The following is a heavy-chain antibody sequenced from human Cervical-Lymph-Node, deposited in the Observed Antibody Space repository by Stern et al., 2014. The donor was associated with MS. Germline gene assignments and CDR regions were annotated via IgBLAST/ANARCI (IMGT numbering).Heavy chain of an antibody. V-gene: IGHV3-53*01. Sequence: VQLVQSGGGLIQPGGSLRLSCAASGFTFSTNYMSWVRQAPGKGLEWVSVIYIGGSPYYADSVKGRFTISRDDSKNIVYLQMNSLRAEDTAVYYCARVRGSIRYFDYWGQGTLVTVSS. CDR1: GFTFSTNY. CDR2: IYIGGSP. D-gene: IGHD3-10*01. J-gene: IGHJ4*02. CDR3: ARVRGSIRYFDY.